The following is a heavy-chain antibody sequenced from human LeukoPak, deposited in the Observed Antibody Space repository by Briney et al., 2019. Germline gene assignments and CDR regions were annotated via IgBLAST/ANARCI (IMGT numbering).Heavy chain of an antibody. CDR2: INPNSGGT. D-gene: IGHD2-21*02. CDR1: GYTFTGYY. V-gene: IGHV1-2*02. J-gene: IGHJ6*03. CDR3: ARGAYCGGDCYSNYYYYYYMDV. Sequence: GASVKVSCKASGYTFTGYYMHWVRQAPGQGLEWMGWINPNSGGTNYAQKFQGRVTMTRDTSISTAYMELSRLRSDDTAVYYCARGAYCGGDCYSNYYYYYYMDVWGKGTTVTVSS.